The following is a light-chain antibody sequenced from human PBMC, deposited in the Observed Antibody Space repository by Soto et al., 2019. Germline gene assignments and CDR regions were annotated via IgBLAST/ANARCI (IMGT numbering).Light chain of an antibody. CDR1: QSVSSSY. J-gene: IGKJ5*01. V-gene: IGKV3-20*01. CDR2: GAS. CDR3: QQYGSSPPSIT. Sequence: EIVLTQSPGTLSLSPGERATLSCRASQSVSSSYLAWYQQKPGQAPRLLIYGASSRATGIPDRFSGSGSGTDFTLIISRLEPEDFAVYYCQQYGSSPPSITFGQGTRLEIK.